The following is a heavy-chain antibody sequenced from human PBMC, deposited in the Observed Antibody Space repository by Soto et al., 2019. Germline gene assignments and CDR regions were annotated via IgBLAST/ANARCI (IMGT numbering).Heavy chain of an antibody. CDR3: ARGGGRGYNELDP. V-gene: IGHV1-2*02. CDR2: INPNSGGT. D-gene: IGHD5-12*01. CDR1: GDTFTAYY. J-gene: IGHJ5*02. Sequence: ASVKVSCKASGDTFTAYYMHWVRQAPGQGLEWMGWINPNSGGTYHAQNFQGRVTMTRDTSTTTAYMELASLRSDDTAVYYCARGGGRGYNELDPWGHGTLVTVSS.